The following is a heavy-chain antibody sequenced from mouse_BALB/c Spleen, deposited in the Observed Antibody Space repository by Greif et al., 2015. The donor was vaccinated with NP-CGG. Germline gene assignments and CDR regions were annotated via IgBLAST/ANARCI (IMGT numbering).Heavy chain of an antibody. J-gene: IGHJ2*01. D-gene: IGHD1-1*01. CDR2: INPSTGYT. Sequence: VQLQQSGAELAKPGASVKMSCKASGYTITSYWMHWVKQRPGQGLEWIGYINPSTGYTEYNQKFKDKATLTADKSSSTAYMQLSSLTSEDSAVYYCARPAINTAVVGGGFDYWDQGTTLTVSS. CDR3: ARPAINTAVVGGGFDY. V-gene: IGHV1-7*01. CDR1: GYTITSYW.